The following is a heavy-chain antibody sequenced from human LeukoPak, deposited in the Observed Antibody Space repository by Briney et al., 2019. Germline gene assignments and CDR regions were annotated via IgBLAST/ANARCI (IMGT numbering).Heavy chain of an antibody. Sequence: GGSLRLSCAASGFTFSTYTMNWVRQAPGKGLEWVSVISGSGGDTYYADSVKGRFTISRDNSKNTLYLQMNSLRAEDTAVYHCAKGQQSGSCSSSDYWGQGTLVTVSS. CDR2: ISGSGGDT. CDR3: AKGQQSGSCSSSDY. J-gene: IGHJ4*02. CDR1: GFTFSTYT. D-gene: IGHD2-15*01. V-gene: IGHV3-23*01.